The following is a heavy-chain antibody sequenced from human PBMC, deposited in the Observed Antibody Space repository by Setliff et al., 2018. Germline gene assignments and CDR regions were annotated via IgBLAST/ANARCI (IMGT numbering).Heavy chain of an antibody. D-gene: IGHD5-12*01. CDR1: GGSISSGDYY. Sequence: PSETLSLTCTVSGGSISSGDYYWSWIRQPPGKGLEWIGYIYYSGSTYYNPSLKSRVTISVDTSKNQFSLKLSSVTAADTAVYYCARGPPGYNPYHWFDPWGQGTLVTVSS. CDR2: IYYSGST. V-gene: IGHV4-30-4*08. CDR3: ARGPPGYNPYHWFDP. J-gene: IGHJ5*02.